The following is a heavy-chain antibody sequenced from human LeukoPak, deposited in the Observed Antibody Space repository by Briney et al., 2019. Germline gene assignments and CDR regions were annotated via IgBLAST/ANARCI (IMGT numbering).Heavy chain of an antibody. V-gene: IGHV1-2*02. CDR2: INPNSGGT. CDR3: ARDVRGRYCTNGVCYGYYMDV. J-gene: IGHJ6*03. Sequence: ASVKVSCKASGYTFTSYDINWVRQAPGQGLEWMGWINPNSGGTNYAQKFQGRVTMTRDTSISTAYMELSRLRSDDTAVYYCARDVRGRYCTNGVCYGYYMDVWGKGTTVTVSS. CDR1: GYTFTSYD. D-gene: IGHD2-8*01.